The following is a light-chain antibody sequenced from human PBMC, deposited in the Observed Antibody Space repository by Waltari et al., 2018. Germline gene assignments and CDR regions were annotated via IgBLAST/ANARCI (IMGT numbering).Light chain of an antibody. J-gene: IGLJ3*02. V-gene: IGLV4-69*01. CDR3: QTWGTGMGV. CDR2: LNSDGSH. Sequence: QVVLTHSPSASASLGASVKLTCTLSSGHSSYVIAWPQQQPEKGPRYLMKLNSDGSHTKGDGIPDRFSGSSSGAERYLTIASLQSEDEADYYCQTWGTGMGVFGGGTKLTVL. CDR1: SGHSSYV.